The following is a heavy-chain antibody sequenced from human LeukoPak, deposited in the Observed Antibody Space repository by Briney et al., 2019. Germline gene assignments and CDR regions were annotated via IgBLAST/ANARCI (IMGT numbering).Heavy chain of an antibody. CDR1: GFSLSSHA. D-gene: IGHD2-21*01. J-gene: IGHJ4*02. Sequence: KTGGSLRLSCAASGFSLSSHAMSWVRQAPGKGLEWVSATSSSDAGTYYADSVRGRFTISRDNSKNTLYLQMNSLRAEDAAVYYCARAPVTSCRGAYCYPFDYWGQGTLVTVSS. V-gene: IGHV3-23*01. CDR2: TSSSDAGT. CDR3: ARAPVTSCRGAYCYPFDY.